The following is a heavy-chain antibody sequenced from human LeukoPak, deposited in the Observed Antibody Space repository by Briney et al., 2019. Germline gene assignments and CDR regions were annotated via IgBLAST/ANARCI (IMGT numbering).Heavy chain of an antibody. CDR3: ARVHSSSWFPFDY. CDR2: IYYSGST. Sequence: PSETLSLTCTVSGGSISSYYWSWIRQPPGKGLEWIGYIYYSGSTNYNPSLKSRVTISVDTSKNQFSLKLSSVTAADTAVYYCARVHSSSWFPFDYWGQGTLVTVSS. J-gene: IGHJ4*02. D-gene: IGHD6-13*01. V-gene: IGHV4-59*01. CDR1: GGSISSYY.